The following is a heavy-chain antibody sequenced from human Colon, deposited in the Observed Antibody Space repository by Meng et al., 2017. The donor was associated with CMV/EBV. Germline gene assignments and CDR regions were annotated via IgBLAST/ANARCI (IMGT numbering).Heavy chain of an antibody. CDR1: GFSVSRDY. CDR2: IYPSRNS. D-gene: IGHD2-21*02. V-gene: IGHV3-53*01. CDR3: ARDDFDDPMRALDT. J-gene: IGHJ3*02. Sequence: GESLKISCEVSGFSVSRDYMTWVRQAPGKGLEWVAVIYPSRNSYYAESVKGRFTVSRDDSRNTLYLQMNSLRAEDSAVYYCARDDFDDPMRALDTWGQGTVVTVSS.